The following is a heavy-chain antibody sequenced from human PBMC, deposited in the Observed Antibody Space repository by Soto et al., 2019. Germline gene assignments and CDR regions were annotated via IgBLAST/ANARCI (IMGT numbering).Heavy chain of an antibody. Sequence: QVQLQESGPGLVKPSQTLSLTCTVSGGSISSGGYYWSWIRQHPGKGLEWIGYIYYSGSTYYNPSLKSRVTISVDTSKHQCSLQLSSVPAADTAVYSCARDLGLWFGELGQNYYYYGMDVWGQGTTVTVSS. CDR3: ARDLGLWFGELGQNYYYYGMDV. J-gene: IGHJ6*02. V-gene: IGHV4-31*03. CDR2: IYYSGST. CDR1: GGSISSGGYY. D-gene: IGHD3-10*01.